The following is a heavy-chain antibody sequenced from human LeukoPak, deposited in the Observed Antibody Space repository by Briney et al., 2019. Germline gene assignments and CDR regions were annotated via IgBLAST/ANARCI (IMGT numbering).Heavy chain of an antibody. Sequence: SETLPLTCAVYGGSFSGYYWSWIRQPPGKGLEWIGEINHSGSTNYNPSLKSRVTISVDTSKNQFSLKLSSVTAADTAVYYCARRYYYYYYIDVWGKGTTVTVSS. V-gene: IGHV4-34*01. CDR1: GGSFSGYY. J-gene: IGHJ6*03. CDR2: INHSGST. CDR3: ARRYYYYYYIDV.